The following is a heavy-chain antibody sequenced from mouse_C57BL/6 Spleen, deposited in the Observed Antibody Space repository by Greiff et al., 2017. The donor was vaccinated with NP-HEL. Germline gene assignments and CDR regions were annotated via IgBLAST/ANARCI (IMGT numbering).Heavy chain of an antibody. CDR1: GYSFTGYY. V-gene: IGHV1-42*01. CDR3: ARRDILYYAMDY. CDR2: INPSTGGT. Sequence: EVQLQQSGPELVKPGASVKISCKASGYSFTGYYMNWVKQSPEKSLEWIGEINPSTGGTTYNQKFKAKATLTVDKSSSTAYMQLKSLTSEDSAVYYCARRDILYYAMDYWGQGTSVTVSS. J-gene: IGHJ4*01.